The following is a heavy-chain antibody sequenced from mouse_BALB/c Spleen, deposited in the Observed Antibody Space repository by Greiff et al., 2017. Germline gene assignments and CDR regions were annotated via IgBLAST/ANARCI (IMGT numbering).Heavy chain of an antibody. V-gene: IGHV14-3*02. J-gene: IGHJ4*01. CDR3: ARGGGLRRRAMDY. Sequence: EVQLQQSGAELVKPGASVKLSCTASGFNIKDTYMHWVKQRPEQGLEWIGRIDPANGNTKYDPKLQGKATITADTSSNTAYLQLSSLTSEDTAVYYCARGGGLRRRAMDYWGQGTSVTVSS. D-gene: IGHD2-4*01. CDR1: GFNIKDTY. CDR2: IDPANGNT.